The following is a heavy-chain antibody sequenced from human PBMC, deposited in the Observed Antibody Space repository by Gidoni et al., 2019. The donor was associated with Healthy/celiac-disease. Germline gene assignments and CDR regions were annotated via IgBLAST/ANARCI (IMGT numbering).Heavy chain of an antibody. J-gene: IGHJ6*02. CDR2: IYYRGST. V-gene: IGHV4-39*01. CDR3: ARYTTSRGQLRFLEWSGYGMDV. CDR1: GGSISSSSYY. D-gene: IGHD3-3*01. Sequence: QLQLQESGPGLVKPSETLSLTCTVSGGSISSSSYYWGWTRQPPGKGLEWIGSIYYRGSTYYNPSLKSRVTISVDTSKNQFSLKLSSVTAADTAVYYCARYTTSRGQLRFLEWSGYGMDVWGQGTTVTVSS.